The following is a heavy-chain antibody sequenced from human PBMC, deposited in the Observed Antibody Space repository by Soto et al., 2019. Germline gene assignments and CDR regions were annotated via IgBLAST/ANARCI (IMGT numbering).Heavy chain of an antibody. CDR2: IHYFGST. V-gene: IGHV4-61*01. Sequence: SETLSLTCTVSGGSLNSSSYYWSWIRQPPGKGLEWIGYIHYFGSTKYNPSLESRVVISVDTSKNQFSLKVPSVTAADTAKYFCARGGRYVGFDSWVKGDRVPVSS. J-gene: IGHJ4*02. CDR1: GGSLNSSSYY. CDR3: ARGGRYVGFDS. D-gene: IGHD1-26*01.